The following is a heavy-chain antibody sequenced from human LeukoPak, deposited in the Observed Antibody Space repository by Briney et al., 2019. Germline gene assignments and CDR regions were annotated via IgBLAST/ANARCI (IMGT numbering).Heavy chain of an antibody. V-gene: IGHV4-61*02. CDR2: IYTSGST. CDR3: ARGKARYSSGWIDY. Sequence: PSETLSLTCTVSGGSISSGSYYWSWIRQPAGKGLEWIGRIYTSGSTNYNPSLKSRVTISVDTSKNQFSLKLSSVTAADTAVYYCARGKARYSSGWIDYWGQGTLVTVSS. J-gene: IGHJ4*02. D-gene: IGHD6-19*01. CDR1: GGSISSGSYY.